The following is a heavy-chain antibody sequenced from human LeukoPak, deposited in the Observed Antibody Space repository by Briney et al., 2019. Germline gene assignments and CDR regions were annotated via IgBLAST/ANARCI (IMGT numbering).Heavy chain of an antibody. CDR1: GFTFSSYA. J-gene: IGHJ4*02. D-gene: IGHD5-24*01. CDR3: ARDRGRGYNPRPDY. Sequence: GGSLRLSCAASGFTFSSYAMNWVRQAPGKGLEWVSAVRVSDAGTSYADSVKGRFTISRDNSKTTRYLQMNSLRADHAAVYYCARDRGRGYNPRPDYCGQGTLVTVSS. CDR2: VRVSDAGT. V-gene: IGHV3-23*01.